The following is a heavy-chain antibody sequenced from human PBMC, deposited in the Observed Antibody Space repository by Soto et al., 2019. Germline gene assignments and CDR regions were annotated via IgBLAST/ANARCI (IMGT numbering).Heavy chain of an antibody. J-gene: IGHJ4*02. Sequence: PVGSLRLSCETSGFTFSSYGIHWVRQPPGKGLEWLAGIWYDGSNKDYADSVKGRFIISRDNAKKTVYLQMNSLRVEDTAVYFCARDVDYYDRTGYSPFVFWGQGTPVTVSS. CDR3: ARDVDYYDRTGYSPFVF. CDR1: GFTFSSYG. V-gene: IGHV3-33*01. D-gene: IGHD3-22*01. CDR2: IWYDGSNK.